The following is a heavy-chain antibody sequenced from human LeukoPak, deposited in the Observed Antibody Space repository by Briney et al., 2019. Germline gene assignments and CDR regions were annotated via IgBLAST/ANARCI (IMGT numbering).Heavy chain of an antibody. J-gene: IGHJ4*02. D-gene: IGHD5-12*01. V-gene: IGHV3-30*02. CDR1: GFVFSNYG. CDR2: VRYDGSNE. Sequence: GGSLRLSCQTSGFVFSNYGMHWVRQAPGKGLEWVAFVRYDGSNEHYADSVKGRFTISRDNSRNTLYLQMNSLRAEDTGVYSCAKDSNSGYVSVGPNYWGLGTPVTVSS. CDR3: AKDSNSGYVSVGPNY.